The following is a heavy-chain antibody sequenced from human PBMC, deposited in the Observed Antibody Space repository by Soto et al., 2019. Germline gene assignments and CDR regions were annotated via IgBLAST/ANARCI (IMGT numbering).Heavy chain of an antibody. CDR1: GDSVFSNSAA. CDR2: TYYRSKWYN. D-gene: IGHD6-25*01. V-gene: IGHV6-1*01. J-gene: IGHJ6*02. CDR3: ARVIDSAGYYGMDV. Sequence: SQTLSLTCAISGDSVFSNSAAWNWIRQSQSRGLEWLGRTYYRSKWYNDYAVSVKSRITINPDTSKNQFSLQLNSVTPEDTAVYYCARVIDSAGYYGMDVWGQATTVTVSS.